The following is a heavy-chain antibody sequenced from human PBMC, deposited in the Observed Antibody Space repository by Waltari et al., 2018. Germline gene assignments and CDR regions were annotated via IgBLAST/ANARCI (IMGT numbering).Heavy chain of an antibody. J-gene: IGHJ4*02. CDR2: ISSSSSYI. CDR1: GFTFSSYS. CDR3: ARDPYCGGDCYSIGGDY. V-gene: IGHV3-21*01. Sequence: EVQLVESGGGLVKPGGSLRLSCAASGFTFSSYSMNWVRQAPGKGLEWVSSISSSSSYIYYADSAKGRFTISRDNAKNSLYLQMNSLRAEDTAVYYCARDPYCGGDCYSIGGDYWGQGTLVTVSS. D-gene: IGHD2-21*01.